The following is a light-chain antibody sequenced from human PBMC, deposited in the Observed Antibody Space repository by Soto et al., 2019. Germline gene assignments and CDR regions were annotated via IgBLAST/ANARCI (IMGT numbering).Light chain of an antibody. J-gene: IGKJ4*01. Sequence: DFQMTQSPSSVSASVGDSVTITCRASQGISRYLTWYQQKPGKAPKLLIFSASTLQTGVPSRFSGSGSGTDFTLTISSLLPEDLATYYCQQASSRPLTFGGGTKVEIK. V-gene: IGKV1D-12*01. CDR1: QGISRY. CDR2: SAS. CDR3: QQASSRPLT.